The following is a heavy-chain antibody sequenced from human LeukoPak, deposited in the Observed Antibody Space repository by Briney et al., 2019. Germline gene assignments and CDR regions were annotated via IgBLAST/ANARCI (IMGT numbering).Heavy chain of an antibody. D-gene: IGHD6-6*01. CDR1: GGSFSGDY. CDR2: INHNGGT. J-gene: IGHJ4*02. V-gene: IGHV4-34*01. CDR3: ARGGIADRLSR. Sequence: SETLSLTCAVYGGSFSGDYCTWIRQPPGKGLEWIGEINHNGGTNYNPSLKSRVTISVDTSRNQFSLKLSSVTAADTAVYYCARGGIADRLSRWGRGTLVTVSS.